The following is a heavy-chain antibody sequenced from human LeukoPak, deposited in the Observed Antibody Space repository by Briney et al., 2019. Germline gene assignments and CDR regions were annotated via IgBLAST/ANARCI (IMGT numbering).Heavy chain of an antibody. CDR1: GFTFSSYW. V-gene: IGHV3-21*01. Sequence: GGSLRLSCAASGFTFSSYWMSWVRQAPGKGLEWVSSISSSSSYIYYADSVKGRFTISRDNAKNSLYLQMNSLRAEDTAVYYCARDAAAPYYYDSSGYSGGFYWGQGTLVTVSS. CDR2: ISSSSSYI. D-gene: IGHD3-22*01. CDR3: ARDAAAPYYYDSSGYSGGFY. J-gene: IGHJ4*02.